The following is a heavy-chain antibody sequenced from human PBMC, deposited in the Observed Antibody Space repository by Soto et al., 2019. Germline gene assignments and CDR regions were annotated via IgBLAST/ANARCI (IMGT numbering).Heavy chain of an antibody. V-gene: IGHV3-7*02. D-gene: IGHD3-10*01. CDR1: GFTFSSYW. Sequence: EAQLVESGGGLVQPGGSLRLACAASGFTFSSYWMSWVRQAPGKVLEWVANIKQDGSEKYYVDSVKGRFTISRDNAKNSLYLQMNSLIAEDTAVYYCATSRSFDYWGQGTLVTVSS. CDR3: ATSRSFDY. J-gene: IGHJ4*02. CDR2: IKQDGSEK.